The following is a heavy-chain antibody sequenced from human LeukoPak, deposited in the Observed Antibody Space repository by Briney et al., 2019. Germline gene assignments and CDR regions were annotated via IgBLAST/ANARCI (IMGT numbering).Heavy chain of an antibody. J-gene: IGHJ4*02. D-gene: IGHD3-3*01. Sequence: ASVKVSCKASGYTLTGYYMHWVRQAPGQGLERMGWINPNSGGTNYAQKFQGRVTMTRDTSISTAYMELSRLRSDDTAVYHCASGITIPGEGLDYWGQGTLVTVSS. V-gene: IGHV1-2*02. CDR1: GYTLTGYY. CDR3: ASGITIPGEGLDY. CDR2: INPNSGGT.